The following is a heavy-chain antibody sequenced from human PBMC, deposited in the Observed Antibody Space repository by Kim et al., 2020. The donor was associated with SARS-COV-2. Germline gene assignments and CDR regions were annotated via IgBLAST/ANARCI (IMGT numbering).Heavy chain of an antibody. V-gene: IGHV4-59*13. D-gene: IGHD5-12*01. J-gene: IGHJ5*02. Sequence: SETLSLTCTVSGGSISSYYWSWIRQPPGKGLEWIGYIYYSGSTNYNPSLKSRVTISVDTSKNQFSLKLSSVTAADTAVYYCARDVRGSFDPWGQGTLVTVSS. CDR3: ARDVRGSFDP. CDR2: IYYSGST. CDR1: GGSISSYY.